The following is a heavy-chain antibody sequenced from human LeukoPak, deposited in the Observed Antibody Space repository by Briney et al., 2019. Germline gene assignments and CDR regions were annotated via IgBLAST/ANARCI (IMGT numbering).Heavy chain of an antibody. V-gene: IGHV1-2*02. D-gene: IGHD1-20*01. CDR1: GYTFTSYD. J-gene: IGHJ3*02. CDR2: MNPNSGGT. Sequence: GASVKVSCKASGYTFTSYDINWVRQATGQGLEWMGWMNPNSGGTNYAQKFQGRVTMTRDTSISTAYMELSRLRSDDTAVYYCARVVSGITGTSQANDAFDIWGQGTMVTVSS. CDR3: ARVVSGITGTSQANDAFDI.